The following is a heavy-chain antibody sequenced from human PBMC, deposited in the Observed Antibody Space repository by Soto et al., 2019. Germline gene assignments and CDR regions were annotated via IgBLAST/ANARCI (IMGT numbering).Heavy chain of an antibody. CDR3: ARERKYCTNGVCPARNYYFDY. CDR1: GGSISSGDYY. Sequence: QVQLQESGPGLVKPSQTLSLTCTVSGGSISSGDYYWSWIRQPPGKDLEWIGYLYYSGSTYYNPSLKSRVTISVDTSKKQFSLKLSSVTAADTAVYYCARERKYCTNGVCPARNYYFDYWGQGTLVTVSS. D-gene: IGHD2-8*01. J-gene: IGHJ4*02. V-gene: IGHV4-30-4*01. CDR2: LYYSGST.